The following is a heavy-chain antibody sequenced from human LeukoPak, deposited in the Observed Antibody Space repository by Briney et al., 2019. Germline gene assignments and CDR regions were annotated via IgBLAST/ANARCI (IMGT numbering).Heavy chain of an antibody. CDR1: GFTFSSYE. Sequence: GGSLRLSCAASGFTFSSYEMNWVRQAPGKGLEWVSYISSTGSAIYYADSVKGRFTISRDNSKNTLYLQMHSLRAEDTAVYYCAVDWYDSSGYGTFDYWGQGTLVTVSS. CDR2: ISSTGSAI. J-gene: IGHJ4*02. CDR3: AVDWYDSSGYGTFDY. V-gene: IGHV3-48*03. D-gene: IGHD3-22*01.